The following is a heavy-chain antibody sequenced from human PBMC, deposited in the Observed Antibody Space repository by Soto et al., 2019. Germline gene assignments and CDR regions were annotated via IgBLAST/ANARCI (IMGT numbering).Heavy chain of an antibody. Sequence: SGPTLVNPTQTLTLTCTFSGFSLSTSGVGVGWIRQPPGKALEWLALIYWDDDKRYSPSLKSRLTITKDTSKNQVVLTMTNMDPVDTATYYCAHSRPRGFGQLERHRFDPWGQGTLVTVSS. J-gene: IGHJ5*02. CDR1: GFSLSTSGVG. CDR2: IYWDDDK. D-gene: IGHD1-1*01. CDR3: AHSRPRGFGQLERHRFDP. V-gene: IGHV2-5*02.